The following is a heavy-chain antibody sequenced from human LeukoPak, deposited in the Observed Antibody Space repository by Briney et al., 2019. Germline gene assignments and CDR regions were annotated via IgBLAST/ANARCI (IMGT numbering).Heavy chain of an antibody. CDR2: ISSSGST. CDR1: GDSISSGDYY. D-gene: IGHD3-10*01. Sequence: MASETLSLTCTVSGDSISSGDYYWSWIRQPAGKGLEWIGRISSSGSTNYNPSLKSRVTISVDTSKNQFSLKLSSVTAAGTAVYYCARGRTYGSGRYDWGKGTTVTISS. V-gene: IGHV4-61*02. CDR3: ARGRTYGSGRYD. J-gene: IGHJ6*04.